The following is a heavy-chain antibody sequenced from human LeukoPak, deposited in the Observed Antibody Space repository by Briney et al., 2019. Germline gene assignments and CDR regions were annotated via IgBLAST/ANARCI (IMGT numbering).Heavy chain of an antibody. CDR3: ARDPPRYSGSYYAAP. CDR2: NT. Sequence: SETLSLTCTVSDASISSSTYYWGWIRQPPGKGLEWIGSNTYYNPSLKSRVTISVDTSKNQFSLKLSSVTAADTAVYYCARDPPRYSGSYYAAPWGQGTLVTVSS. V-gene: IGHV4-39*07. J-gene: IGHJ5*02. D-gene: IGHD1-26*01. CDR1: DASISSSTYY.